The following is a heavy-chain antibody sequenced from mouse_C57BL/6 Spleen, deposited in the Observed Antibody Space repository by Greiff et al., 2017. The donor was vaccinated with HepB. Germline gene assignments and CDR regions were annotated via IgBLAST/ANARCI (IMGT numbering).Heavy chain of an antibody. Sequence: VQLQQSGAELVKPGASVKLSCKASGYTFTSYWMHWVKQRPGQGLEWIGMIHPNSGSTNYNEKFKSKATLTVDKSSSTAYMQLSSLTSEDSAVYYCARDGSSYRGYFDYWGQGTTLTVSS. CDR1: GYTFTSYW. J-gene: IGHJ2*01. D-gene: IGHD1-1*01. V-gene: IGHV1-64*01. CDR3: ARDGSSYRGYFDY. CDR2: IHPNSGST.